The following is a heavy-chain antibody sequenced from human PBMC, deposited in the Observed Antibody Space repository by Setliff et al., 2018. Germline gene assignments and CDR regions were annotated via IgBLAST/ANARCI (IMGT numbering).Heavy chain of an antibody. CDR2: ISSNGGST. V-gene: IGHV3-64*01. CDR3: ARSRTGEYSSGWLNWFDP. Sequence: QPGGSLRLSCAASGFTFSSYAMHWVRQAPGKGLEYVSAISSNGGSTYYANSVKGRFTISRDNSKNTLYLQMGSLRAEDMAVYYCARSRTGEYSSGWLNWFDPWGQGTLGTVS. CDR1: GFTFSSYA. J-gene: IGHJ5*02. D-gene: IGHD6-19*01.